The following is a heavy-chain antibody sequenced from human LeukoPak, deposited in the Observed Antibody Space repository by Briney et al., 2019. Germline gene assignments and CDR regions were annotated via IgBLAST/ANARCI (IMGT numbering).Heavy chain of an antibody. D-gene: IGHD2-2*01. Sequence: ASVKVSCKASGFTFNAYYVHWVLQAPGQGLEWMGWIVVDSGATNYAPKFQGRVTMTRDTSISTAYMELSRLRSDDTALYYCTRDGVPAPEEFDYWGQGTLVTVSS. CDR2: IVVDSGAT. CDR1: GFTFNAYY. J-gene: IGHJ4*02. CDR3: TRDGVPAPEEFDY. V-gene: IGHV1-2*02.